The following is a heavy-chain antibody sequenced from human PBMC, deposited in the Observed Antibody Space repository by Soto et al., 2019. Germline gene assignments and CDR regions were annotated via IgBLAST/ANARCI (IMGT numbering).Heavy chain of an antibody. J-gene: IGHJ6*02. CDR1: GYTFTSYG. CDR2: ISAYNGNT. Sequence: AAPVKAYCKAAGYTFTSYGISWLRKTPGQGLEWMGWISAYNGNTNYAQKLQGRVTMTTDTSTSTAYMELRSLRSDDTAVYYCARDRWDSSSWYSYYGMDVWRQGTTVTVSS. V-gene: IGHV1-18*01. CDR3: ARDRWDSSSWYSYYGMDV. D-gene: IGHD6-13*01.